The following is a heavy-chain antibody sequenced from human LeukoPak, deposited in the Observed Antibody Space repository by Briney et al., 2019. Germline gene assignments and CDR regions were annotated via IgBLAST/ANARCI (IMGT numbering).Heavy chain of an antibody. V-gene: IGHV3-30*04. J-gene: IGHJ6*02. Sequence: GRSLRLSCAASGFTFSSYAMHWVRQAPGKGLEWVAVISYDGSNKYYADSVKGRFTISRDNSKNTLYLQMNSLRAEDTAVYYCCRDRYITMVRGVISGMEVWGQGTTVTVSS. D-gene: IGHD3-10*01. CDR1: GFTFSSYA. CDR3: CRDRYITMVRGVISGMEV. CDR2: ISYDGSNK.